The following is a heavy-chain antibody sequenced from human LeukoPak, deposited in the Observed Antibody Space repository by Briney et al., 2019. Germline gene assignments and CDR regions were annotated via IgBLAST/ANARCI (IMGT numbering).Heavy chain of an antibody. D-gene: IGHD2-2*03. CDR1: GFTFSIYA. CDR3: AKHGYCSGISCFFDF. J-gene: IGHJ4*02. Sequence: PGGSLRLSCAASGFTFSIYAMSCVRQAPGKGLEWVLGISGRGPYTFYTDSVKGRFTISRDSSKNTLYLQMNSLRAEDTALYYCAKHGYCSGISCFFDFWGQGTLVTVSS. V-gene: IGHV3-23*01. CDR2: ISGRGPYT.